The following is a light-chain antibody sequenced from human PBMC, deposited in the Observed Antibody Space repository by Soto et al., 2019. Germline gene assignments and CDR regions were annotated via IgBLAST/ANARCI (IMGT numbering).Light chain of an antibody. CDR1: QTISNW. Sequence: DLQMTQSPSTLSASVGDRVTITCRASQTISNWLAWYQQRPGKAPNLLIYKASTLESGVSSRFSGRGSGTEFTLTISSLQPDDFATYYCQHYNTYPYTFGQGTKLEIK. V-gene: IGKV1-5*03. J-gene: IGKJ2*01. CDR2: KAS. CDR3: QHYNTYPYT.